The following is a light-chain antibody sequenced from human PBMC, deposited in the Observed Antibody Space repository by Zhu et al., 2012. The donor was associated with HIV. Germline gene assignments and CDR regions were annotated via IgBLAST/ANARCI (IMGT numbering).Light chain of an antibody. CDR1: QSLSNK. V-gene: IGKV3-15*01. CDR2: DAS. Sequence: EVVMTQSPAILYVSSGERATLSCRASQSLSNKLAWHQQKSGQSPRLLIYDASTRATGIPGRFSGSGSGVEFTLTISSLQSEDFAVYYCQEYSSWPHTFGQGTKLEIK. J-gene: IGKJ2*01. CDR3: QEYSSWPHT.